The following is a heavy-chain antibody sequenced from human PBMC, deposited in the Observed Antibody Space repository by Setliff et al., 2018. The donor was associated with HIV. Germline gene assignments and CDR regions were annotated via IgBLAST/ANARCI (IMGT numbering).Heavy chain of an antibody. J-gene: IGHJ6*02. V-gene: IGHV3-43D*04. CDR3: ARSGRPIYYYYSMDV. Sequence: PGGSLRLSCAASGFTFSDYAMHWVRQAPGKGLEWVSLISWDGTSTSYVDSVKGRFTISRDNSRNSLFLQMNSLRAEDTAVYYCARSGRPIYYYYSMDVWGQGTTVTVSS. CDR1: GFTFSDYA. D-gene: IGHD3-3*01. CDR2: ISWDGTST.